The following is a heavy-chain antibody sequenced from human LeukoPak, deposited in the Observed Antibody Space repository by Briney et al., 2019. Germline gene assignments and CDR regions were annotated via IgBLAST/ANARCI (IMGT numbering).Heavy chain of an antibody. CDR1: GGTXSSYA. V-gene: IGHV1-69*01. CDR2: IIPIFGTA. Sequence: GSSVKVSCKASGGTXSSYAISWVRQAPGQGLEWMGGIIPIFGTANYAQKFQGRVTITADESTSTAYMELSSLRSEDTAVYYCAGRPRVSGYYYYGMDVWGQGTTVTVSS. D-gene: IGHD3-10*01. J-gene: IGHJ6*02. CDR3: AGRPRVSGYYYYGMDV.